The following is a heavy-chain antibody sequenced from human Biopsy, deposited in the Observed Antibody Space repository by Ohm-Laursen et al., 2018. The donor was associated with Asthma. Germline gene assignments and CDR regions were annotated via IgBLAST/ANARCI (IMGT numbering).Heavy chain of an antibody. CDR1: GFPFTAYY. CDR2: ISLNTGDA. V-gene: IGHV1-2*04. CDR3: ARAPYSDAIDS. J-gene: IGHJ4*02. Sequence: ASVKVSCKTSGFPFTAYYIHWVRQAPGQGLEWMGWISLNTGDANLAQKFRGWVTMTRDTSISTAYLVLSGLKSYDTAVYYCARAPYSDAIDSWGQGTLVAVSS. D-gene: IGHD1-26*01.